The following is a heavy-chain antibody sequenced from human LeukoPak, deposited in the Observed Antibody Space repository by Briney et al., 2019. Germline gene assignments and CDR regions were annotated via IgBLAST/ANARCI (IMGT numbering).Heavy chain of an antibody. Sequence: GGSPRLSCAAYRFTFSSYSMDWLRQAQGKGVEVVSYIICSIITIYYADSVKVPFTLSRDNNKNSLYLQMNSLRAEDTAVYYCARVRVVKNPLDYWGQGTLVTVSS. J-gene: IGHJ4*02. V-gene: IGHV3-48*01. CDR3: ARVRVVKNPLDY. CDR2: IICSIITI. D-gene: IGHD3-3*01. CDR1: RFTFSSYS.